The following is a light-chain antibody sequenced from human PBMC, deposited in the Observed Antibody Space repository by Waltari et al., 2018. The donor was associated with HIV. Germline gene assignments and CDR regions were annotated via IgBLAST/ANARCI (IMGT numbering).Light chain of an antibody. CDR3: AAWDDSLNGLWV. CDR2: TDN. CDR1: SANVGRNS. J-gene: IGLJ3*02. V-gene: IGLV1-44*01. Sequence: QSVLTQPPPVSGTPGQVVTTSCSGASANVGRNSSNWFQLLPGTAPKLLIYTDNQRPSGVPDRFSGSKSGTSASLAISGLQSEDEADYFCAAWDDSLNGLWVFGGGTKLTVL.